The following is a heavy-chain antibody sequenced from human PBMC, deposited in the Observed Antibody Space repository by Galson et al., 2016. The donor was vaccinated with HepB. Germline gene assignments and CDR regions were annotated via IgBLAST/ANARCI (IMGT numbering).Heavy chain of an antibody. Sequence: SETLSLTCTVSGGSISSSSYYWGWIRQPPGKGLEWIGDIHRSGTTNYNPSLKSRVTISVDKSKNQFSLSLSSVTAADTAVYYCARDPVPVTGRNFDSWGQGTLVTVSS. D-gene: IGHD6-19*01. CDR2: IHRSGTT. CDR1: GGSISSSSYY. J-gene: IGHJ4*02. CDR3: ARDPVPVTGRNFDS. V-gene: IGHV4-39*07.